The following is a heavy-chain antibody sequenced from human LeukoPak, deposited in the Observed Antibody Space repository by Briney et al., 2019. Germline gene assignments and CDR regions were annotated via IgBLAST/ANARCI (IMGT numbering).Heavy chain of an antibody. J-gene: IGHJ4*02. CDR1: GFTFSSYS. Sequence: GGSLRLSCAASGFTFSSYSMNWVRQAPGKGLEWVSYISSSSSTIYYADSVKGRFTISRDNAKNSLYLQMNSLRAEDTAVYCCARGFVGYYFDYWGQGTLVSVSS. CDR2: ISSSSSTI. CDR3: ARGFVGYYFDY. V-gene: IGHV3-48*01. D-gene: IGHD3-10*01.